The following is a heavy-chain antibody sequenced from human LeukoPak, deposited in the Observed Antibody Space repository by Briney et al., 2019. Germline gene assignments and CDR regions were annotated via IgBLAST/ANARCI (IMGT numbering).Heavy chain of an antibody. V-gene: IGHV4-59*01. D-gene: IGHD6-19*01. J-gene: IGHJ5*02. CDR2: IYYSGST. Sequence: SETLSLTCTVSGGSISSYYWSWIRQPPGKGLEWIGYIYYSGSTNYNPSLKSRVTISVDTSKNQFSLKLGSVTAADTAVYYCARVMGSGWPNWFDPWGQGTLVTVSS. CDR1: GGSISSYY. CDR3: ARVMGSGWPNWFDP.